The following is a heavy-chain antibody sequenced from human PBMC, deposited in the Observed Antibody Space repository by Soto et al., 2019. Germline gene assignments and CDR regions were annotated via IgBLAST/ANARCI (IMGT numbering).Heavy chain of an antibody. D-gene: IGHD4-17*01. CDR1: GGTFSSYA. Sequence: QVQLVQSGAEVKKPGSSVKVSCKASGGTFSSYAISWVRQAPGQGLEWMGGIIPIFGTANYAQKFQGRVTITADESTSTAYMELSSLRSEDTAVYYCANHTVTTFKGYYYGMDVWCQGTTVTVSS. V-gene: IGHV1-69*12. CDR3: ANHTVTTFKGYYYGMDV. CDR2: IIPIFGTA. J-gene: IGHJ6*02.